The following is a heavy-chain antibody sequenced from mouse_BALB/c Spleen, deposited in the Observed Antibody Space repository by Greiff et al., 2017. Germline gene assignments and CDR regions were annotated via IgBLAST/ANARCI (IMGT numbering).Heavy chain of an antibody. CDR3: TRSGDGYDEGFKFAY. Sequence: VQLQQSGTVLARPGASVKMSCKASGYSFTSYWMHWVKQRPGQGLEWIGAIYPGNSDTSYNQKFKGKAKLTAVTSASTAYMELSSLTNEDSAVYYCTRSGDGYDEGFKFAYWGQGTLVTVSA. CDR1: GYSFTSYW. V-gene: IGHV1-5*01. J-gene: IGHJ3*01. D-gene: IGHD2-2*01. CDR2: IYPGNSDT.